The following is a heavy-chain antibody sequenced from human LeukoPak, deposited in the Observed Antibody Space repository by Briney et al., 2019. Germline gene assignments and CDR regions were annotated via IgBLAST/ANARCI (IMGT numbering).Heavy chain of an antibody. CDR3: ARRTMWDASGWRSPDF. CDR1: GYTFTSYD. Sequence: GASVKVSCKASGYTFTSYDINWVRQATGQGLEWMGWMNPNSGNTGYAQKFQGRVTMTRNTSLSTAYMELNSLRSEDTAVYYCARRTMWDASGWRSPDFWGQGTLVTVSS. J-gene: IGHJ4*02. V-gene: IGHV1-8*02. D-gene: IGHD6-19*01. CDR2: MNPNSGNT.